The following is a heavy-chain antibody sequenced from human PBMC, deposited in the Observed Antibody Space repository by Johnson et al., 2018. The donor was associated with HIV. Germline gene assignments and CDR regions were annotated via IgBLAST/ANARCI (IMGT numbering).Heavy chain of an antibody. J-gene: IGHJ3*01. CDR2: ISSTGNTI. D-gene: IGHD1-1*01. V-gene: IGHV3-48*03. CDR3: AKGDWNDVQDAFDV. CDR1: GFTFSSYE. Sequence: VQLVESGGGLVQPGGSLRLSCAASGFTFSSYEMNWVRQAPGKGLEWVSYISSTGNTIYYADSVKGRFAISRDNAKNSLYLHMNSLRVEDTAIYYCAKGDWNDVQDAFDVWGQWTMVIVS.